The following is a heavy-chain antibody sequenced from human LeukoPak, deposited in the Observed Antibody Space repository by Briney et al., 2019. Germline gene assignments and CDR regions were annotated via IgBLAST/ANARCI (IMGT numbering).Heavy chain of an antibody. D-gene: IGHD2-21*01. CDR2: IYWNDDK. J-gene: IGHJ4*02. CDR3: AHRGEGSKPLY. Sequence: SGPTLVKPTQTLTLTCTFSGFSLSTSGVGVGWIRQPPGKALEWLALIYWNDDKRYSPSLKSRLTITKDTSKNQVVLTMTNMDPVETATYYCAHRGEGSKPLYWGQGTLVTVSS. CDR1: GFSLSTSGVG. V-gene: IGHV2-5*01.